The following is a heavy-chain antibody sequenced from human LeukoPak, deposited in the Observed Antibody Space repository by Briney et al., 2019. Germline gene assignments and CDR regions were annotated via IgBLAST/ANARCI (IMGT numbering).Heavy chain of an antibody. CDR1: GGSFSGYY. V-gene: IGHV4-34*01. CDR2: INHSGST. Sequence: PSETLSLTCAVYGGSFSGYYWSWIRQPPGKGLGWIGEINHSGSTNYNPSLKSRVTISVDTSKNQFSLKLSSVTAADTAVYYCARARITIFGVVKAPDYWGQGTLVTVSS. J-gene: IGHJ4*02. D-gene: IGHD3-3*01. CDR3: ARARITIFGVVKAPDY.